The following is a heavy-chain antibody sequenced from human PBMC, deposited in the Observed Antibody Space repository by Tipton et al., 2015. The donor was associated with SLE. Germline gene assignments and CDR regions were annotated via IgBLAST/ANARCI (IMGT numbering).Heavy chain of an antibody. CDR2: IYTNGST. CDR3: ARLGVATLGFDP. J-gene: IGHJ5*02. D-gene: IGHD5-12*01. V-gene: IGHV4-4*09. Sequence: TLSLTCTVSGGSISSHYWSWIRQAPGKGLEWIGCIYTNGSTNYNPSLKSRVTMSVDTSKNQFSLKLSSVTAADTAVYYCARLGVATLGFDPWGQGTLVTVSS. CDR1: GGSISSHY.